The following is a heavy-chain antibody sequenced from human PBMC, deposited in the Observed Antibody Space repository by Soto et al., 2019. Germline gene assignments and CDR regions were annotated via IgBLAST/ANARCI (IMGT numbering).Heavy chain of an antibody. CDR2: IYYSGST. V-gene: IGHV4-31*03. J-gene: IGHJ4*02. CDR1: GGSISSGGYY. D-gene: IGHD1-26*01. CDR3: ARGRVIVGATILDY. Sequence: LSLTCTVSGGSISSGGYYWNWIRQHPGKGLEWIGYIYYSGSTYYNPSLKSRVTISLDTSKNQFSLKLSSVTAADTAVYYCARGRVIVGATILDYWGQGTLVTVSS.